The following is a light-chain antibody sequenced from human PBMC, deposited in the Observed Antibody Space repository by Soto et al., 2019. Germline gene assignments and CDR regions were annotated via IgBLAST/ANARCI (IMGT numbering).Light chain of an antibody. CDR3: GTWDTSLRAGYV. Sequence: QSFLTQPPSVSAAPGQRVTIACSGSDSNIGNNYVPWYQHLPGTAPKLLIYDSNKRPSGIPDRFSGSKSGTSATLGITGLQTGDEADYYCGTWDTSLRAGYVFGTGTKVTVL. J-gene: IGLJ1*01. CDR1: DSNIGNNY. CDR2: DSN. V-gene: IGLV1-51*01.